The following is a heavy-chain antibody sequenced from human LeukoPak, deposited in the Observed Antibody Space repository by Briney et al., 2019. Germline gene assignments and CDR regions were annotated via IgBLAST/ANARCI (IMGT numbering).Heavy chain of an antibody. CDR2: MNPSGRT. V-gene: IGHV4-34*01. J-gene: IGHJ4*02. CDR1: GGSLSGFY. D-gene: IGHD4-11*01. CDR3: ARGRSRTTVTPFDY. Sequence: PSETLSLTCGVYGGSLSGFYWNWIRQPPGKGLEWIGEMNPSGRTTYNPSLKSRVTISVDTSKNQFSLKLSSVTAADTAVYYCARGRSRTTVTPFDYWGQGTLVTVSS.